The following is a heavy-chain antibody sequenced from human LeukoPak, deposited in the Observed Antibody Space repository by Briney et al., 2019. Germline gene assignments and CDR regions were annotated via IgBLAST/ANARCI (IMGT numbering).Heavy chain of an antibody. Sequence: GTSLRLSCAASGFTFDDYAMHWVRQAPGKGLEWVSTINWNGGSIGYADSVKGRFTISRDNAKNSLYLQMNSLRAEDTAVYYCAGGEYCTSTSCYLLDSGNWFDPWGQGTLVTVSS. J-gene: IGHJ5*02. CDR1: GFTFDDYA. D-gene: IGHD2-2*01. CDR2: INWNGGSI. V-gene: IGHV3-9*01. CDR3: AGGEYCTSTSCYLLDSGNWFDP.